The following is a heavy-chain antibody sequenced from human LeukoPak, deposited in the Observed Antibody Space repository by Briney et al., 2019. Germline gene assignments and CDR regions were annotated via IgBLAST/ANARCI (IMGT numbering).Heavy chain of an antibody. D-gene: IGHD3-3*01. CDR1: GLTFSSHW. J-gene: IGHJ4*02. V-gene: IGHV3-74*01. Sequence: GGSLRLSCAASGLTFSSHWMHWVRQAPGKGLVWVSRITNDGSSTTYADSVKGRFTISRDNAKNMLYLQVNSLRAEDTAVYYCARGRLRFLEWLLSDYWGQGTLVTVSS. CDR3: ARGRLRFLEWLLSDY. CDR2: ITNDGSST.